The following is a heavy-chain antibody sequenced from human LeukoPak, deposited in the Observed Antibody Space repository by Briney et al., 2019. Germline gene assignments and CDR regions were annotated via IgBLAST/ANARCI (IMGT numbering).Heavy chain of an antibody. CDR2: ISGSGDNT. V-gene: IGHV3-23*01. CDR3: AKIAETSGIYGQGYDY. CDR1: GFSFRTYG. D-gene: IGHD1-26*01. Sequence: GGTLRLSCAASGFSFRTYGMSWVRQAPGKRLEWVSGISGSGDNTHNADFVKGRFTISRDNSKNTLYLQMNSLRAEDTAVYYCAKIAETSGIYGQGYDYWGQGTLVTVSS. J-gene: IGHJ4*02.